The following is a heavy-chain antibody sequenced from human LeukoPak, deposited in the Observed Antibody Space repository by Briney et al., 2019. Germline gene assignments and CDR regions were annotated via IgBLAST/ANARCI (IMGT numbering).Heavy chain of an antibody. V-gene: IGHV4-59*08. Sequence: SETLSLTCTVSGGSISNYYWSWIRQSPRKGLEWIGYTYVSGSTNYNPSLKSRVTISEDTSKNQFSLKLSSVTAADTAVYYCARQYYYASGSFAFDIWGQGTMVTVSS. J-gene: IGHJ3*02. CDR3: ARQYYYASGSFAFDI. CDR2: TYVSGST. D-gene: IGHD3-10*01. CDR1: GGSISNYY.